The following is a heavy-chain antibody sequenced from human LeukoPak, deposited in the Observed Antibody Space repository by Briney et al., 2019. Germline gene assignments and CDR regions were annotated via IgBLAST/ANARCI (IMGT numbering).Heavy chain of an antibody. CDR3: ARASRDGYKPDAFGI. D-gene: IGHD5-24*01. V-gene: IGHV4-4*07. CDR2: IYTSGSI. CDR1: GGSISSYY. Sequence: SETLSLTCTVSGGSISSYYWSWIRQPAGQGLEWLGRIYTSGSIHYNPSLKSRVTMSVDTSKNQFSLKLSSVTAADTAVYYFARASRDGYKPDAFGIWGQGPMVTVSS. J-gene: IGHJ3*02.